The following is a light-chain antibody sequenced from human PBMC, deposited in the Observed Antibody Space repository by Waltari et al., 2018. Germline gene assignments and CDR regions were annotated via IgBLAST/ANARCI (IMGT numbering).Light chain of an antibody. CDR3: QQYNNWPPLLT. V-gene: IGKV3-15*01. CDR2: GAS. Sequence: EIVMTQSPATLSVSPGGRATLSCRASQRVSRNLAWYQQKPGQAPRLLLYGASTRATGIPARFSGSGSGTEFTLTISSLQSEDFAVYYCQQYNNWPPLLTFGGGTKVEIK. J-gene: IGKJ4*01. CDR1: QRVSRN.